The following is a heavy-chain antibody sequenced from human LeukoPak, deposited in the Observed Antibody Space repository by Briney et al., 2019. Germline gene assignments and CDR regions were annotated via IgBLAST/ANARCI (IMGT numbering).Heavy chain of an antibody. J-gene: IGHJ4*02. CDR3: AKRGVVIRAVLAVGFHKEAYYFDS. Sequence: GGSLRLSCVVSGITLSNYGMSWVRQAPGKGLEWVAGISDRGGSTNYADSVKGRFTISRDNPKNTLYLQMNSLRSEDTAVYFCAKRGVVIRAVLAVGFHKEAYYFDSWGQGALVTVSS. CDR2: ISDRGGST. V-gene: IGHV3-23*01. D-gene: IGHD2/OR15-2a*01. CDR1: GITLSNYG.